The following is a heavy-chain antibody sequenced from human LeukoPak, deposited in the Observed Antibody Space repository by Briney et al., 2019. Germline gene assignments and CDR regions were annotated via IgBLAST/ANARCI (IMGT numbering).Heavy chain of an antibody. Sequence: GASVKVSCKTSGYPFTNYGITGVRQAPGQGPEWMGWISAYNGNTNYAQKLQGRVTLTTDTSTSTAYMDLRSLRSDDTAVYYCARVDAREPITIFVPTRGNWFDPWGQGTLVTVSS. D-gene: IGHD3-3*01. V-gene: IGHV1-18*01. CDR1: GYPFTNYG. J-gene: IGHJ5*02. CDR2: ISAYNGNT. CDR3: ARVDAREPITIFVPTRGNWFDP.